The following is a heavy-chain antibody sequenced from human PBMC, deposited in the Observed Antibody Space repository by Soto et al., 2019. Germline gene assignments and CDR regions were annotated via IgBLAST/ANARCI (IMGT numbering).Heavy chain of an antibody. CDR2: IIPIFGTA. Sequence: QVQLVQSVAEVKKPGSSVKVSCKASGGTFSSYAISWVRQAPGQGLEWMGGIIPIFGTATYAQKFQGRVTSTADESTSTAYMELSSLRSEDTAVYYCACTGYSSSWAPFDYWGQGTLVTVSS. D-gene: IGHD6-13*01. CDR3: ACTGYSSSWAPFDY. CDR1: GGTFSSYA. V-gene: IGHV1-69*01. J-gene: IGHJ4*02.